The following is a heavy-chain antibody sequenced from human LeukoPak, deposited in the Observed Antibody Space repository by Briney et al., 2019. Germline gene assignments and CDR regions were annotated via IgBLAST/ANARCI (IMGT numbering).Heavy chain of an antibody. J-gene: IGHJ4*02. CDR1: GGSLSSRDHY. V-gene: IGHV4-39*07. Sequence: SETLSLTCTVSGGSLSSRDHYWGWVRQPPGKGLEWIGCIYYSGGAYYSPSLRSRVTISVDTSKNQFSLKLNSVTAADTAVYYCARNNDWYPDYWGQGTLVTVSS. CDR3: ARNNDWYPDY. CDR2: IYYSGGA. D-gene: IGHD3-9*01.